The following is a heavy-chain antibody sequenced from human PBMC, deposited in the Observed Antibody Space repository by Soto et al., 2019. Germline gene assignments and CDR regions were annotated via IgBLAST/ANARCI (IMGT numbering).Heavy chain of an antibody. CDR3: ARLSIVGATTRSNYYYYGMDV. CDR2: IIPIFGTA. Sequence: SVKVSCKASGGTFSSYAISWVRQAPGQGLEWMGGIIPIFGTANYAQKFQGRVTITADESTSTAYMELSSLGSEDTAVYYCARLSIVGATTRSNYYYYGMDVWGQGTTVTVSS. J-gene: IGHJ6*02. V-gene: IGHV1-69*13. CDR1: GGTFSSYA. D-gene: IGHD1-26*01.